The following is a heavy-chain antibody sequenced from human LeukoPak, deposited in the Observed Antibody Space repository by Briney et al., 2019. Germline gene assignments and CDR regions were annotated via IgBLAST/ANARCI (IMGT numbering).Heavy chain of an antibody. CDR2: IKSDGSST. Sequence: GGSLRLSXAASGFTFNIYWMHWARQVPGKGLEWVSLIKSDGSSTTYADSVKGRFTISRDNAKNTLYLQMNSLRAEDTAVYYCARDRGYQPDYWGQGTLVTVSS. V-gene: IGHV3-74*01. D-gene: IGHD5-18*01. J-gene: IGHJ4*02. CDR3: ARDRGYQPDY. CDR1: GFTFNIYW.